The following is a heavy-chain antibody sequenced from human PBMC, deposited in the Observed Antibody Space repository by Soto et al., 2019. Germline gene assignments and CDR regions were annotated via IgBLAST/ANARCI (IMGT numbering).Heavy chain of an antibody. CDR1: GYTFTSYG. CDR2: ISAYNGNT. CDR3: ARDMYWSVAATRPGRYYYGMDV. Sequence: ASVKVSCKASGYTFTSYGISWVRQAPGQGLEWMGWISAYNGNTNYAQKLQGRVTMTTDTSTSTAYMELRSLRSDDTAVYYCARDMYWSVAATRPGRYYYGMDVWGQGTTVTVSS. V-gene: IGHV1-18*04. J-gene: IGHJ6*02. D-gene: IGHD2-15*01.